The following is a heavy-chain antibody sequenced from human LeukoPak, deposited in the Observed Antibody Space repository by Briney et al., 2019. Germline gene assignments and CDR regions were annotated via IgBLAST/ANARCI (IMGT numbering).Heavy chain of an antibody. CDR2: ISAYNGNP. D-gene: IGHD2-8*01. J-gene: IGHJ4*02. CDR1: GYTFTSYG. V-gene: IGHV1-18*01. CDR3: ARYDIVLMVYAEPFDY. Sequence: ASVKVSCKASGYTFTSYGISWVRQAPGQGLEWMGWISAYNGNPNYAQKLQGRVTMTTDTSTSTAYMELRSLRSDDTAVYYCARYDIVLMVYAEPFDYWGQGTLVTVSS.